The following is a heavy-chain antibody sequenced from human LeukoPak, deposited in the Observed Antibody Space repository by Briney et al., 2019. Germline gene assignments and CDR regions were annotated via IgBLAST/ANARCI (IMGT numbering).Heavy chain of an antibody. Sequence: PSETLSLTCTVSGGSISSHYWSWIRQPPGKGLEWIGYIYYSGSTNYNPSLKSRVTISVDTSKNQFSLKLSSVTAADTAVYYCARHVSTSESENFDYWGQGTLVTVSS. D-gene: IGHD3-10*02. CDR1: GGSISSHY. J-gene: IGHJ4*02. V-gene: IGHV4-59*11. CDR2: IYYSGST. CDR3: ARHVSTSESENFDY.